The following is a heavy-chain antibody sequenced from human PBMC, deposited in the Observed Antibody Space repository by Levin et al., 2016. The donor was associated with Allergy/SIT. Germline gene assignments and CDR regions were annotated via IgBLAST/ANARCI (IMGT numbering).Heavy chain of an antibody. CDR1: GLTFENYA. CDR2: ITGSGTSA. CDR3: VKRRQAMAGDFDH. D-gene: IGHD6-19*01. V-gene: IGHV3-23*01. J-gene: IGHJ4*02. Sequence: GESLKISCVVSGLTFENYAMGWVRQAPGRGLEWVSAITGSGTSADYADSVRGRFAISRDNRKNTLSLQMDNLRVEDTAMYYCVKRRQAMAGDFDHWGQGTLVTVSS.